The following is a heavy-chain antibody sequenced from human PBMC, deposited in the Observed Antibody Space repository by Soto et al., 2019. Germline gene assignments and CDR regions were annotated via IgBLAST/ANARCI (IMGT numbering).Heavy chain of an antibody. V-gene: IGHV3-48*03. D-gene: IGHD6-19*01. J-gene: IGHJ4*02. CDR1: GFTFSSYE. CDR2: ISISGSTI. CDR3: ARSAVAGGY. Sequence: GGSLRLSCAAPGFTFSSYEMHWVRQAPGKGLEWVSYISISGSTIYYADSVKGRFTISRDNAKNSLYLQMNSLRAEDTAVYYCARSAVAGGYWGRGTLVTVSS.